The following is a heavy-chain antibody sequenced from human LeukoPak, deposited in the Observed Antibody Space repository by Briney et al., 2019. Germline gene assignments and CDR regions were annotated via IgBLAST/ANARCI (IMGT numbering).Heavy chain of an antibody. CDR2: ISGSGGST. J-gene: IGHJ4*02. CDR1: GFTFSSYA. CDR3: AKDRGSYYGSGSYLTYYFDY. D-gene: IGHD3-10*01. V-gene: IGHV3-23*01. Sequence: GGSLRLSCVASGFTFSSYAMSWVRQAPGKGLEWVSAISGSGGSTYYADSVKGRFTISRDNSKNTLYLQMNSLRAEDTAVYYCAKDRGSYYGSGSYLTYYFDYWGQGTLVTVSS.